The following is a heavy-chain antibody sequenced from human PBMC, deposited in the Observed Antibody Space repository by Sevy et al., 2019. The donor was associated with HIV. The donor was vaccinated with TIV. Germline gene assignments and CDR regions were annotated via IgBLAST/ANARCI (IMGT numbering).Heavy chain of an antibody. CDR1: GFTFSSYG. CDR3: ASGAYYYASRSQHFDY. V-gene: IGHV3-33*01. CDR2: IWYVGTNK. Sequence: GGSLRLSCAASGFTFSSYGMHWVRQAPGKGLEWVALIWYVGTNKYYADSVKGRFTISRDNSKNTLYLQMNSLRAEDTAVYYCASGAYYYASRSQHFDYWGPGTLVTVSS. J-gene: IGHJ4*02. D-gene: IGHD3-10*01.